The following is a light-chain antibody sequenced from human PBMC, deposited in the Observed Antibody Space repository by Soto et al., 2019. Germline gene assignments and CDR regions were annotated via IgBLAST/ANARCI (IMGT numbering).Light chain of an antibody. V-gene: IGKV1-12*01. CDR2: AAS. J-gene: IGKJ4*01. CDR1: QGISNW. Sequence: DIQMTQSPSSVSASVGDRVTMTCRASQGISNWLAWYQQKPGKAPKLLIYAASSLQSGVPSRFSGSGSGTDFTLTISSLQPEDFATYYCLQDYNYPLTFGGGTKVDI. CDR3: LQDYNYPLT.